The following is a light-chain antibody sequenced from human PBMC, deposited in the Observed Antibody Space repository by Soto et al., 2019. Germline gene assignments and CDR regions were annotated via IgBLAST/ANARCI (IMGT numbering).Light chain of an antibody. V-gene: IGLV1-51*01. CDR2: DNN. CDR1: SSNIGNNY. J-gene: IGLJ2*01. CDR3: DSWDNSLSVVL. Sequence: QSVLTQPPSVSAAPGQRVTISCSGSSSNIGNNYVSWYQQLPGTAPKLLIYDNNKRPSGIPDRFSASTSGTSATLAIAGRQTGDEADYYCDSWDNSLSVVLFGGGTKLTVL.